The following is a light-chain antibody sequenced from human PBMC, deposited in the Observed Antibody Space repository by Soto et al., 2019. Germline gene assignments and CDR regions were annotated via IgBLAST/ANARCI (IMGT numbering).Light chain of an antibody. CDR2: WAS. CDR1: QSVFSRFRNKNY. CDR3: QQYYTTPTWT. Sequence: DIVMTQSPDSLTLSLGERATINCKSSQSVFSRFRNKNYLGWFQQKPGQPPRLLIYWASTRESGVSDRFSGIGSGTDFTLTINSLQAEEVAVYYCQQYYTTPTWTFGQGTKVEV. V-gene: IGKV4-1*01. J-gene: IGKJ1*01.